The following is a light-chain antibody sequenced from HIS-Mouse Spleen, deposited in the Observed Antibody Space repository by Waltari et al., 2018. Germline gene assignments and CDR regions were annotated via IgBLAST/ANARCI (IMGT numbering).Light chain of an antibody. J-gene: IGKJ1*01. CDR1: QSVSSY. CDR2: AAS. CDR3: QQRSNWPWT. V-gene: IGKV3-11*01. Sequence: EIVLTQSLATLSLSPGERATLSCRASQSVSSYLAWYQQKPGQAPRLLIYAASTAATGIPARFSGSGSGTDFTLTISSLEPEDFAVYYCQQRSNWPWTFGQGTKVEIK.